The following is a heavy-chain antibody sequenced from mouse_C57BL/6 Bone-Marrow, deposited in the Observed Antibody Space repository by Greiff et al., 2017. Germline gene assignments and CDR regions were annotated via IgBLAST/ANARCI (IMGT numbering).Heavy chain of an antibody. J-gene: IGHJ1*03. CDR2: ISDGGSYT. Sequence: EVMLVESGGGLVKPGGSLKLSCAASGFTFSSYAMSWVRQTPEKRLEWVATISDGGSYTYYPDNVKGRFTISRDNAKNNLYLHMSHLKSEDTAMYYWARLTTPVLDVWGTGTTVTVSS. CDR3: ARLTTPVLDV. CDR1: GFTFSSYA. D-gene: IGHD1-1*01. V-gene: IGHV5-4*03.